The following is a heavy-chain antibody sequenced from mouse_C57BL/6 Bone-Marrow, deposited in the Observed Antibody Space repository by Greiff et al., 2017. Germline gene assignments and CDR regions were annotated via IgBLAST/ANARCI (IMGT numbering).Heavy chain of an antibody. CDR2: IYPRSGNT. J-gene: IGHJ1*03. CDR1: GYTFTSYG. CDR3: ARGGTVVAPYWYFDV. Sequence: QVQLKESGAELARPGASVKLSCKASGYTFTSYGISWVKQRTGQGLEWIGEIYPRSGNTYYNEKFKGKATLTAEKSSSTAYMELRSLTSEDSAVYFGARGGTVVAPYWYFDVWGTGTTVTVSS. D-gene: IGHD1-1*01. V-gene: IGHV1-81*01.